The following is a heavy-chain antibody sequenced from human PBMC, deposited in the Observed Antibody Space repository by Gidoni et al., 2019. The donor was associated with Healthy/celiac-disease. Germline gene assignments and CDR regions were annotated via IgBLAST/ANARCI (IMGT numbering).Heavy chain of an antibody. V-gene: IGHV1-2*04. D-gene: IGHD2-2*02. CDR2: INPNRGGT. CDR1: GYTFTGYY. J-gene: IGHJ5*02. Sequence: QVQLVQSGAEVTKPGASVKVSCQASGYTFTGYYMHWVRQAPGQGLEWMGWINPNRGGTNYAQKFQGWVTMTRDTSISTAYMELSRLRSDDTAVYYCARSLNCSSTSCYSEHNWFDPWGQGTLVTVSS. CDR3: ARSLNCSSTSCYSEHNWFDP.